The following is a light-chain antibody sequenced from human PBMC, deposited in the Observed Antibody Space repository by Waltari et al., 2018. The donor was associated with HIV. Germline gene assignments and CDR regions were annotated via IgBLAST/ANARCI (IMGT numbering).Light chain of an antibody. J-gene: IGKJ2*01. CDR2: GAS. CDR1: KNVNRDY. V-gene: IGKV3-20*01. Sequence: VLTQSPASLSLSPGDSVSLSCRASKNVNRDYSAWYQQRRGQPPTLLVSGASVRAPGVPDRFSGGGAGTVFTLTINRLEPEDFTAYLCQQYDDWEYTFGQGTHL. CDR3: QQYDDWEYT.